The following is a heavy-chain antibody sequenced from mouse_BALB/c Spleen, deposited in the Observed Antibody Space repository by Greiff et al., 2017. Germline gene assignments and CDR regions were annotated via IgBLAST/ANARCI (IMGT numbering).Heavy chain of an antibody. D-gene: IGHD4-1*01. CDR3: ARGRWDVEKAWFAY. CDR1: GFTFSSFG. V-gene: IGHV5-17*02. Sequence: EVKLVESGGGLVQPGGSRKLSCAASGFTFSSFGMHWVRQAPEKGLEWVAYISSGSSTIYYADTVKGRFTISRDNPKNTLFLQMTSLRSEDTAMYYCARGRWDVEKAWFAYWGQGTLVTVSA. J-gene: IGHJ3*01. CDR2: ISSGSSTI.